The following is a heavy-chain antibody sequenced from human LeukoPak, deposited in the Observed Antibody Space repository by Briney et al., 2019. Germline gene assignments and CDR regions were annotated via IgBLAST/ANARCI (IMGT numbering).Heavy chain of an antibody. J-gene: IGHJ4*02. D-gene: IGHD4-17*01. CDR2: IYYSGSI. CDR3: ARHVYGDYEAPVDY. CDR1: GGSISSYY. V-gene: IGHV4-59*01. Sequence: SETLSLTCTVSGGSISSYYWSWIRQPPGKGLEWIGYIYYSGSINYNPSLKSRVTISGDTSKNQFSLKLSSVTAADTAVYYCARHVYGDYEAPVDYWGQGTLVTVSS.